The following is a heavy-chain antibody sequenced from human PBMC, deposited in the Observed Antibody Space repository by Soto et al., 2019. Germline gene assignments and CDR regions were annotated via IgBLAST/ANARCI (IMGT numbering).Heavy chain of an antibody. CDR3: ARSSSTTSFDY. Sequence: GESLKISCQGSGYSFTTYWIGWVRQMPGKGLEWMGIIYPGDSDTKYSPSFQGQVTVSADTSISTAYLQWSSLKASDTAMYYCARSSSTTSFDYWGQGTLVTVSS. V-gene: IGHV5-51*01. CDR2: IYPGDSDT. J-gene: IGHJ4*02. CDR1: GYSFTTYW. D-gene: IGHD2-2*01.